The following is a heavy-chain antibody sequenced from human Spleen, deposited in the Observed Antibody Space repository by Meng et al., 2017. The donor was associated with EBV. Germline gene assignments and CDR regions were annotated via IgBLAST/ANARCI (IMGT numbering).Heavy chain of an antibody. D-gene: IGHD1-26*01. CDR1: GYTFTNYG. CDR3: ARVEVGITSGDY. V-gene: IGHV1-18*01. CDR2: ISAYNGNT. J-gene: IGHJ4*02. Sequence: VQLGQSGGEEKKPGASVKVSCKASGYTFTNYGITWVRQAPGQGLEWMGWISAYNGNTNYAQTLQGRLTMTTDTSTSTAYLELRSLRSDDTAVYYCARVEVGITSGDYWGQGTLVTVSS.